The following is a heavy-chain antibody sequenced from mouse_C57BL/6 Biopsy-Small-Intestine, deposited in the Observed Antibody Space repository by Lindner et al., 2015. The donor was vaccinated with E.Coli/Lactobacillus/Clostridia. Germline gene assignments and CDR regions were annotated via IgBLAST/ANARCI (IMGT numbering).Heavy chain of an antibody. CDR2: IRVNNGNA. D-gene: IGHD1-1*01. Sequence: SVKVSCKASGYSFPRHDITWVRQAPGQGLEWVGWIRVNNGNAYYGQNFQGRVTVTTDTSTSTAYMELRGLTSDDTAIYYCARNYEGLGYWGQGTLVTVSS. CDR3: ARNYEGLGY. J-gene: IGHJ4*01. V-gene: IGHV1-66*01. CDR1: GYSFPRHD.